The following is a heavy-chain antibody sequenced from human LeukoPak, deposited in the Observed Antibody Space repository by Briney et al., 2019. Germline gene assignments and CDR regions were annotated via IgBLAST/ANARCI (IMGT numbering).Heavy chain of an antibody. CDR3: ARDPGSGGYSSQPYYFDY. V-gene: IGHV3-48*03. CDR2: ISSSGSTI. CDR1: GFTFSSYE. J-gene: IGHJ4*02. Sequence: PGGSLRLSCAASGFTFSSYEMNWVRQAPGKGLEWVSYISSSGSTIYYADSVKGRFTISRDNAKNSLYLQMNSLRAEDTAVYYCARDPGSGGYSSQPYYFDYWGQGTLVTVSS. D-gene: IGHD6-19*01.